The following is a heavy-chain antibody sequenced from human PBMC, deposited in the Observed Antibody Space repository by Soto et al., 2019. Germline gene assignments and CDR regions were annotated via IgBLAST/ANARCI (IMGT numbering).Heavy chain of an antibody. Sequence: QEQLVESGGDVVQPGRSLTLSSAASGFTFSANAMHWVRQAPGKGLEWVAVIAYDGTIKIYRDSVKGRFTISRDDSKSTLYLLMNSLRPEDTAVYYCARDKIKGAPDYLDSWGQGTLVTVSS. CDR2: IAYDGTIK. J-gene: IGHJ4*02. V-gene: IGHV3-30-3*01. CDR1: GFTFSANA. D-gene: IGHD1-26*01. CDR3: ARDKIKGAPDYLDS.